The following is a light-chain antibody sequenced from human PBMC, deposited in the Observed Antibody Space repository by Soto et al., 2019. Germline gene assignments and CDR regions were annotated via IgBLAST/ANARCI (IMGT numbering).Light chain of an antibody. CDR1: QTISSW. J-gene: IGKJ1*01. V-gene: IGKV1-5*01. CDR3: QQYRT. CDR2: DAS. Sequence: QITQAPSTLPASVGGRVTITCRASQTISSWLAWYQQKPGKAPKLLIYDASSLESGVPSRFSGSGSGTEFTLTISSLQPEDVATYYCQQYRTFGQGTKVDIK.